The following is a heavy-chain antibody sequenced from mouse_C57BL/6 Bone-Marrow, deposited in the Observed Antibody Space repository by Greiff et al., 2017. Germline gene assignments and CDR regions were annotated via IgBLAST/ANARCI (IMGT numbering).Heavy chain of an antibody. J-gene: IGHJ2*01. Sequence: QVQLQQPGAELVKPGASVKLSCKASGYTFTSYWMQWVKQRPGQGLEWIGEIDPSDSYTNYNQKFKGKATLTVDTSSSTAYMQLSSLTSEDSAVYYCAMDEEIYDYDGYYFDYWGQGTTLTVAS. D-gene: IGHD2-4*01. V-gene: IGHV1-50*01. CDR1: GYTFTSYW. CDR2: IDPSDSYT. CDR3: AMDEEIYDYDGYYFDY.